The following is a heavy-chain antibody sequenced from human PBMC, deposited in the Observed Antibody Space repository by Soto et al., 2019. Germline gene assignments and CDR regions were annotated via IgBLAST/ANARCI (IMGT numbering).Heavy chain of an antibody. CDR2: IYRTGST. J-gene: IGHJ4*02. CDR1: GVSFTSNNW. V-gene: IGHV4-4*02. Sequence: PSETLSLTCAVSGVSFTSNNWWTWVRQPPGQGLEWIGEIYRTGSTNYNPSLKSRVTISLDKSENQFSLKVTSLTAADTAVYYCASRDPGTSLDYWGQGTLVTVSS. CDR3: ASRDPGTSLDY. D-gene: IGHD1-7*01.